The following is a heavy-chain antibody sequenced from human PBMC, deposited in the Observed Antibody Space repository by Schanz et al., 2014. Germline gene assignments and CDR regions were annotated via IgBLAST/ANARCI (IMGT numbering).Heavy chain of an antibody. D-gene: IGHD3-10*01. J-gene: IGHJ4*02. CDR2: ISYDGSNS. Sequence: QVQLVESGGSVVQPGRSLRLSCAASGFSFNNYGLNWVRQAPGKGREWVAAISYDGSNSYYADSVKGRFTIARATSKNTLYLQSLSLRAADTAFYSCAKGLRDKDGSGTFYFEPWGQGTLVTVSS. CDR1: GFSFNNYG. CDR3: AKGLRDKDGSGTFYFEP. V-gene: IGHV3-30*18.